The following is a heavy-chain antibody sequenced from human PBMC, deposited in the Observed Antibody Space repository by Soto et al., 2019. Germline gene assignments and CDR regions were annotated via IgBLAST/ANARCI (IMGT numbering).Heavy chain of an antibody. J-gene: IGHJ4*02. Sequence: QVQLVESGGGVVQPGRSLRLSCAASGFTFSSYGMHWVRQAPGKGLEWVAVIWYDGSNKYYADSVKGRFTISRDNSKNTLYLQMNGLRAEDTAVYYCAREVAVAGHFDYWGQGTLVTVSS. CDR3: AREVAVAGHFDY. CDR1: GFTFSSYG. D-gene: IGHD6-19*01. V-gene: IGHV3-33*01. CDR2: IWYDGSNK.